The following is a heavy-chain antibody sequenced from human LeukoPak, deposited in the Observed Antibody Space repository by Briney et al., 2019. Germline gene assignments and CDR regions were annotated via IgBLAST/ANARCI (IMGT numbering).Heavy chain of an antibody. V-gene: IGHV1-18*01. D-gene: IGHD2-15*01. CDR1: GYTFTSYG. Sequence: ASVKVSCKASGYTFTSYGISWVRQAPGQGLEWMGWISAYNGNTNYAQKLQGRVTMTTDTSTSTAYMELRSLRSDDTAVYYCARGGYFGYCSGGSCPVAFDIWGQGTMVTVSS. J-gene: IGHJ3*02. CDR2: ISAYNGNT. CDR3: ARGGYFGYCSGGSCPVAFDI.